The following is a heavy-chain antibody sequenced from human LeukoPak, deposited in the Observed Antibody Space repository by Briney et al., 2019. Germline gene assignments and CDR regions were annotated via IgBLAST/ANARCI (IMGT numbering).Heavy chain of an antibody. J-gene: IGHJ4*02. Sequence: ASVKVSCKASGYTFTTYNINWVRQAPGQGLEWMGWISGYNGNTNYAQKLQGRVTMTTDTSTSTAYMELRSLRSDDTAVYYCARDSTMNPSAVDYWGQGTLVTVSS. V-gene: IGHV1-18*01. CDR2: ISGYNGNT. D-gene: IGHD3-22*01. CDR3: ARDSTMNPSAVDY. CDR1: GYTFTTYN.